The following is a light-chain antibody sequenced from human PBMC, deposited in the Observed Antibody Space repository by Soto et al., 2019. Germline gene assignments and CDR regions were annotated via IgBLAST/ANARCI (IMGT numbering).Light chain of an antibody. V-gene: IGKV1-5*01. Sequence: DIQMTQSPSTLSASVGDRVTITCRASQSISSMLAWYQQKPGKAPKILIYDASNLESGVPSRFSGSGSGTEFTLTISSLQPDDFATYYCQQYNSYSLTFGGGTKVEIK. CDR2: DAS. J-gene: IGKJ4*01. CDR3: QQYNSYSLT. CDR1: QSISSM.